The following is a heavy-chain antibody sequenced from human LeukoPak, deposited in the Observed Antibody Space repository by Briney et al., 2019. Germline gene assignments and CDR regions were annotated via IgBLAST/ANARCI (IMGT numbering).Heavy chain of an antibody. V-gene: IGHV3-9*01. J-gene: IGHJ4*02. CDR1: GFTFDDYA. Sequence: GGSLRLSCAASGFTFDDYAMHWVRQPPGKGLEWVSGISWNSGNIGYADSVKGRFTISRDNAKRSLYLQMDSPRVEDTALYYCVKDISGFYFGADYWGQGTLVTVSS. CDR3: VKDISGFYFGADY. CDR2: ISWNSGNI. D-gene: IGHD3-22*01.